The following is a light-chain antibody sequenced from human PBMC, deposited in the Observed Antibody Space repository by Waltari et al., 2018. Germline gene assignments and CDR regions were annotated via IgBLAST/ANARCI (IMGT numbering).Light chain of an antibody. CDR1: QSISSW. Sequence: DIQMTQSPSTLSASVGDRVTITCRASQSISSWLAWYQQNPGKAPKLLIYKASSLESGVPSRFSGSGSGTEFTLTISSLQPDDFATYYCHFGWTFGQGTKVEIK. J-gene: IGKJ1*01. CDR3: HFGWT. CDR2: KAS. V-gene: IGKV1-5*03.